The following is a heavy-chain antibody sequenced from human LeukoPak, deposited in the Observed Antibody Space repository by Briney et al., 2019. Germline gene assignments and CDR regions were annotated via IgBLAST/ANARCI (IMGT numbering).Heavy chain of an antibody. J-gene: IGHJ6*02. V-gene: IGHV3-66*01. D-gene: IGHD2/OR15-2a*01. Sequence: PGGSLRLSCAASGFTVSSNYMSWVRQAPGKGLEWVSVIYSGGSTYYADSVKGRITISRDNSKNTLYLQMNSLRAEDTAVYYCARDVNNYYGMDVWGQGTTVTVSS. CDR1: GFTVSSNY. CDR2: IYSGGST. CDR3: ARDVNNYYGMDV.